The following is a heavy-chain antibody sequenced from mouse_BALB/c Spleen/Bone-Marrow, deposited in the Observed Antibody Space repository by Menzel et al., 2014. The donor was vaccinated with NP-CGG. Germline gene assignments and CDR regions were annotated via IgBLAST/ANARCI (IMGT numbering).Heavy chain of an antibody. Sequence: EVQLQESGPGLVKPSQTVSLTCTVTGISITTGNYRWSWIRRFPGNKLEWIGYIYYSGTITYNPSLTSRTTITRDTSKNQFFLEMNSLTAEDTATYYCARAWDYFDYWGQGTTLTVSS. D-gene: IGHD4-1*01. J-gene: IGHJ2*01. CDR3: ARAWDYFDY. CDR2: IYYSGTI. V-gene: IGHV3-5*02. CDR1: GISITTGNYR.